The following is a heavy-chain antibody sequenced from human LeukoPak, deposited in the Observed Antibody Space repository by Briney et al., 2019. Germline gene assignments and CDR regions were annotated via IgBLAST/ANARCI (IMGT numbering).Heavy chain of an antibody. V-gene: IGHV5-51*01. D-gene: IGHD2-15*01. CDR2: IYPADSDT. Sequence: GESLQISCKGSGSSFSNDWIGWVRQLPGKGLEWMGIIYPADSDTKYSPSFQGQVTLSADKSISTAYLQWNSLGASDTAMYYCARRGCIGGTCYGYWGQGTLVTVSS. J-gene: IGHJ4*02. CDR1: GSSFSNDW. CDR3: ARRGCIGGTCYGY.